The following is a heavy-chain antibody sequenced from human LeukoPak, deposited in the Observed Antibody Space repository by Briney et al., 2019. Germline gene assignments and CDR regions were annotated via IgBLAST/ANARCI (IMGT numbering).Heavy chain of an antibody. V-gene: IGHV3-30*18. CDR3: AKGGSYYDSRLGY. J-gene: IGHJ4*02. Sequence: PGGSLRLSCAASGFTFRSYGMHWVRQAPGKGLEWVALISYDGNNKYYADSVKGRFTISRDNSKNTLYLQMNSLRAEDTAVYYCAKGGSYYDSRLGYWGQGTLVTVSS. D-gene: IGHD3-22*01. CDR2: ISYDGNNK. CDR1: GFTFRSYG.